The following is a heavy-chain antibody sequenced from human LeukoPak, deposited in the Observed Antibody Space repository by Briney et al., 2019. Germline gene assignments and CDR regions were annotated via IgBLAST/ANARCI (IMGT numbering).Heavy chain of an antibody. D-gene: IGHD5-18*01. Sequence: ASVKVSCKASGYTFTSYDINWVRQATGQGLEWMGWMNPNSGNIGYAQKFQGRVTMTRNTSISTAYMELSSLRSEDTAVYYCARDSLNNYYYYYYMDVWGKGTTVTVSS. J-gene: IGHJ6*03. CDR3: ARDSLNNYYYYYYMDV. CDR2: MNPNSGNI. CDR1: GYTFTSYD. V-gene: IGHV1-8*01.